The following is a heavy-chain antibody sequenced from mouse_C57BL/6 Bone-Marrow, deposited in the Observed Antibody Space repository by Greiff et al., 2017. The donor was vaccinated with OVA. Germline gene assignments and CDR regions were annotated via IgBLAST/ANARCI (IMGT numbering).Heavy chain of an antibody. CDR2: IYPGGGYT. D-gene: IGHD6-1*01. CDR1: GYTFTNYW. CDR3: AGCHYLGYFDV. Sequence: QVQLQQSGAELVRPGTSVKMSCKASGYTFTNYWIGWAKQRPGHGLEWIGDIYPGGGYTNYNEKFKGKATLTADNSSSTAYMQFSSLTSEDSAISYCAGCHYLGYFDVWGTGTAVTVSS. J-gene: IGHJ1*03. V-gene: IGHV1-63*01.